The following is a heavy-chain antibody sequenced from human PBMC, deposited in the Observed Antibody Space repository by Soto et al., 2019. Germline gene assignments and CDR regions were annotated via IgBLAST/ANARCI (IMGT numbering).Heavy chain of an antibody. J-gene: IGHJ5*02. CDR3: ARGQRFSDWFDP. D-gene: IGHD3-3*01. V-gene: IGHV4-4*07. CDR2: IYSSGST. CDR1: GGAIKSYY. Sequence: SETLSLTCTVSGGAIKSYYWTWIRQPAGKGLEWVGRIYSSGSTKYNPSLQSRVTISLDTSKNQFSLRLTSLTAADTAVYYCARGQRFSDWFDPWGPGTLVTVSS.